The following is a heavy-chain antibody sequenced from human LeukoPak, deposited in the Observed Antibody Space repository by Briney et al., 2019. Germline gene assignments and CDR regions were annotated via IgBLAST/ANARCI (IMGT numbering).Heavy chain of an antibody. CDR2: IYPGDSDT. CDR1: GYSFTIYW. Sequence: GESLKISCKGSGYSFTIYWIGWVRQMPGKGLEWMGIIYPGDSDTRYSPSFQGQVTISADKSISTAYLQWSSPKASDTAMYYCARQSSSGSYRPDLDYWGQGTLVTVSS. J-gene: IGHJ4*02. CDR3: ARQSSSGSYRPDLDY. D-gene: IGHD1-26*01. V-gene: IGHV5-51*01.